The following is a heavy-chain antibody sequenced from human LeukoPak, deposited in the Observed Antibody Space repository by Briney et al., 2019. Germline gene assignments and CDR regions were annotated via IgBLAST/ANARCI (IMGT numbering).Heavy chain of an antibody. CDR1: GGSISSYY. Sequence: SETLSLTCTVSGGSISSYYWSWIRHPPGKGLEWIGYIYYSGSTNYTPSLKSRVTISVDTSKNQFSLKLSSVTAADTAVYYCAAGYGSGSYDYWGQGTLVTVSS. J-gene: IGHJ4*02. D-gene: IGHD3-10*01. V-gene: IGHV4-59*01. CDR3: AAGYGSGSYDY. CDR2: IYYSGST.